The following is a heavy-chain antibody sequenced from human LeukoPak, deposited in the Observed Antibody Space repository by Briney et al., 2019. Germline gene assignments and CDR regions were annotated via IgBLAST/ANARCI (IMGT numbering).Heavy chain of an antibody. CDR3: ATTLGYCSGGSCYPFGY. Sequence: ASVKVSCKVSGYTLTELSMHWVRQAPGKGLEWMGGFDPEDGETIYAQKFQGRVTMTEDTSTDTAYMELSSLRSEDTAVYYCATTLGYCSGGSCYPFGYWGQGTLVTVSS. J-gene: IGHJ4*02. CDR2: FDPEDGET. CDR1: GYTLTELS. V-gene: IGHV1-24*01. D-gene: IGHD2-15*01.